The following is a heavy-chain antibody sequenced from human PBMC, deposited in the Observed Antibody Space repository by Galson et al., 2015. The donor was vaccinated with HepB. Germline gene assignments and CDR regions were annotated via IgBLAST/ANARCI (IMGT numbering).Heavy chain of an antibody. V-gene: IGHV3-15*01. CDR3: ATWRGGLDY. J-gene: IGHJ4*02. CDR1: GFTLSSAW. D-gene: IGHD3-3*01. CDR2: IKSKTDGGTI. Sequence: SLRLSCAGSGFTLSSAWMSWVRQAPGRGLEWVGRIKSKTDGGTIDYAAPVKGRFTISRDDSKNTLYLQMNSLKTEDMAVYYCATWRGGLDYWGQGTLVTVLS.